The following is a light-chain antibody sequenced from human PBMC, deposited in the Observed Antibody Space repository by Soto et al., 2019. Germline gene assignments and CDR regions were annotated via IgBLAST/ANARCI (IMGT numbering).Light chain of an antibody. CDR1: SSDIGAYNY. J-gene: IGLJ1*01. CDR2: EVT. CDR3: SSHGGADNFYV. Sequence: QASLPQPPSSSGSPGHSVTISFTGTSSDIGAYNYVSWYQQHPGKVPKLIIHEVTRRPSGVPDRFSASKSGNTASLTVSGLQAEDEADYYCSSHGGADNFYVFGTGTKVTVL. V-gene: IGLV2-8*01.